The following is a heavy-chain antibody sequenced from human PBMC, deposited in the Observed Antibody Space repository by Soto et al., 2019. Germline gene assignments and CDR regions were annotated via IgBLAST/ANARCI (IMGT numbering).Heavy chain of an antibody. V-gene: IGHV4-4*02. J-gene: IGHJ4*02. CDR3: ARAEGSGWHFFF. Sequence: SETLSLTCAVSSGSINSVNWWSWVRQPPGKGLEWIGEIYHSGSTNYNPSLKSRVTISVDKSKNQFSLNLGSVTAADTAVYYCARAEGSGWHFFFWGPGTLVTVSS. CDR1: SGSINSVNW. D-gene: IGHD6-19*01. CDR2: IYHSGST.